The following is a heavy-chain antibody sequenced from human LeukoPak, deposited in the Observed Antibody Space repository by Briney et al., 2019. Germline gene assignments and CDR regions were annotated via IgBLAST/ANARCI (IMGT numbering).Heavy chain of an antibody. V-gene: IGHV4-59*01. CDR2: IYYTGST. Sequence: SETLSLTCTVSRGSISSYYWSWIRQPPGKGLEWIGYIYYTGSTNCNPSLKSRVTISVDTSKNQFSLKLSSLTADDTAVYYCAIPRHDYGDRYYYYYMDVWGKGTTVTISS. J-gene: IGHJ6*03. D-gene: IGHD4-17*01. CDR3: AIPRHDYGDRYYYYYMDV. CDR1: RGSISSYY.